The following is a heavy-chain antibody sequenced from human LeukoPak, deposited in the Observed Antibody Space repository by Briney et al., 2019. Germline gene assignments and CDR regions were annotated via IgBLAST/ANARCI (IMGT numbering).Heavy chain of an antibody. CDR3: ARWSSSSSWYHFDY. V-gene: IGHV3-7*05. CDR1: GFTFSSYW. Sequence: GGSLRLSCAASGFTFSSYWMSWVRQAPGKGLEWVANIKQDGNEKYYVDSVKGRFTISRDNAKNSLYLQMNSLRAEDTAVYYCARWSSSSSWYHFDYWGQGTPVTVSS. CDR2: IKQDGNEK. J-gene: IGHJ4*02. D-gene: IGHD6-13*01.